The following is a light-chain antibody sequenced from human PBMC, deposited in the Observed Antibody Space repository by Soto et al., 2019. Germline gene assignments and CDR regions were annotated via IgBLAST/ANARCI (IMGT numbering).Light chain of an antibody. Sequence: DIVLTQSPDSLAVSLGERATINCKSSHSVLYSANNRNYLAWYQQKPGQAHRLLTYGAYNRATGIQARFSGSGSGTDFTLTIRSLEPEDFAVYYCQHRSNWPLTFGGGTKVDIK. CDR3: QHRSNWPLT. CDR2: GAY. V-gene: IGKV4-1*01. CDR1: HSVLYSANNRNY. J-gene: IGKJ4*01.